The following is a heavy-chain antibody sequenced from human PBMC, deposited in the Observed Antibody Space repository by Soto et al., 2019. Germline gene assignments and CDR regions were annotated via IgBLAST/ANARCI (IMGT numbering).Heavy chain of an antibody. CDR2: ISSSGSTI. Sequence: GGSLRLSCAASGFTFSDYYMGWIRQAPGKGLEWVSYISSSGSTIYYADSVKGRFTISRDNAKNSLYLQMNSLRAEDTAVYYCARGRYYDILTGSTTPEYWGQGTLVTVSS. J-gene: IGHJ4*02. V-gene: IGHV3-11*01. D-gene: IGHD3-9*01. CDR3: ARGRYYDILTGSTTPEY. CDR1: GFTFSDYY.